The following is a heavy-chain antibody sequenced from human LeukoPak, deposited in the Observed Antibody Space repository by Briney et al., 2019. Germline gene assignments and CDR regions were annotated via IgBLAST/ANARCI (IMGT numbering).Heavy chain of an antibody. Sequence: TGRSLRLSCVGSGFTFEDFAMHWVRQAPGRGLEWVSGLNWNSRNIGYADSVKGRFTVSRDNTKNSLYLEMNSLRLEDMATYFCAKGSSGTYSAAFDIWGQGTVVSVSS. D-gene: IGHD1-26*01. J-gene: IGHJ3*02. CDR1: GFTFEDFA. CDR3: AKGSSGTYSAAFDI. CDR2: LNWNSRNI. V-gene: IGHV3-9*03.